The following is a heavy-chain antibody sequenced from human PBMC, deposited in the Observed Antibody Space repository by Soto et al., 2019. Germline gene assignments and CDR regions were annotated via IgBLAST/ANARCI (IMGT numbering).Heavy chain of an antibody. CDR3: AGGYCSDGSCVQPSAI. CDR2: IYHDETT. CDR1: GASISSKLYS. J-gene: IGHJ4*02. V-gene: IGHV4-30-2*01. Sequence: TLSLTCAVSGASISSKLYSWSWIRQPPGQGLEWIGYIYHDETTYYDPSLRSRVTISVDRSENHFSLTLTSVTAADTAVYFCAGGYCSDGSCVQPSAIWGQGTQVTVSS. D-gene: IGHD2-15*01.